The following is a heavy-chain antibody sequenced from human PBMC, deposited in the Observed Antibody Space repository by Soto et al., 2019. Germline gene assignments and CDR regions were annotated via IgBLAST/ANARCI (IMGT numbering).Heavy chain of an antibody. J-gene: IGHJ4*02. CDR1: GGSISSYY. CDR3: ARLSDCSGGRCYSAYFDY. D-gene: IGHD2-15*01. Sequence: QVQLQESGPGLVKPSETLSLTCTVSGGSISSYYWSWIRQPPGKGLEWIGYIYYTGNTNYNPSLKSRGTISVDTSKNQFSLKLTSVTSADTAVYYGARLSDCSGGRCYSAYFDYWGQGTLVTVSS. V-gene: IGHV4-59*01. CDR2: IYYTGNT.